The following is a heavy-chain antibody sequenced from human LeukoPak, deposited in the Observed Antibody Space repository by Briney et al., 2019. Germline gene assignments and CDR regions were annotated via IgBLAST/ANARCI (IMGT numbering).Heavy chain of an antibody. J-gene: IGHJ4*02. CDR3: ARDSASTPLDY. CDR2: VSNDGRNE. V-gene: IGHV3-33*01. CDR1: GFTFSSYG. Sequence: GGSLRLSCATSGFTFSSYGIHWVRQAPGKGMEWVAVVSNDGRNEYYADSVQGRFSISRDNSKNTVYLQMNSLRAEDTAVHYCARDSASTPLDYWGQGTLVTVSS. D-gene: IGHD1-26*01.